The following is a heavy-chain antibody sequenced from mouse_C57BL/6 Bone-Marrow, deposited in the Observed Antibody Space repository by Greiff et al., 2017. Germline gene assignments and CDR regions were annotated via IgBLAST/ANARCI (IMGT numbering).Heavy chain of an antibody. CDR1: GFTFSSYG. D-gene: IGHD1-1*01. CDR3: ARPSTVVNYFDY. J-gene: IGHJ2*01. V-gene: IGHV5-6*01. Sequence: EVHLVESGGDLVKPGGSLKLSCAASGFTFSSYGMSWVRQTPDKRLEWVATISSGGSYTYYPDSVKGRFTISSDNAKNTLYLQMSSLKSEDTAMYYCARPSTVVNYFDYWGQGTTLTVSS. CDR2: ISSGGSYT.